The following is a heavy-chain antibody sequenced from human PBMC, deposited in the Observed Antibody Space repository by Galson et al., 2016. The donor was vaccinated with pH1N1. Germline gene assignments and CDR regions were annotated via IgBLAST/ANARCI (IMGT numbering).Heavy chain of an antibody. CDR1: GGSISSSSYY. V-gene: IGHV4-39*01. D-gene: IGHD3-10*01. J-gene: IGHJ3*02. CDR2: GYYFGST. Sequence: ETLSLTCTVSGGSISSSSYYWGWIRQPPGKGLEWIGSGYYFGSTYYNPSLKHRVTVSVDTSKNQFSLKLSSVTAADTAVYYCASGRRGFDIWGQGTMVTVSS. CDR3: ASGRRGFDI.